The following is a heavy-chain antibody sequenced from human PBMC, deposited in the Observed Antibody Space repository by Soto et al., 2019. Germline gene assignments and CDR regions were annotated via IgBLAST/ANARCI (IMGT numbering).Heavy chain of an antibody. V-gene: IGHV4-31*03. CDR1: GGSISSGGYY. J-gene: IGHJ6*02. CDR2: IYYSGTT. CDR3: AGTIAVDGGYYYYGMDV. Sequence: PSETLSLTCTVSGGSISSGGYYWYWIRQHPGKGLEWIGYIYYSGTTYYNPSLKSRVTISVDTSKNQFSLKLSSVTAEDTAVYYCAGTIAVDGGYYYYGMDVWGQGTTVTVS. D-gene: IGHD6-19*01.